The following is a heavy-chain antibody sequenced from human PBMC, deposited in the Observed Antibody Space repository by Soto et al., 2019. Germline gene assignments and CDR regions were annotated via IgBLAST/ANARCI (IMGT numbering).Heavy chain of an antibody. CDR2: IKQDGSEK. D-gene: IGHD1-1*01. CDR1: GFSFRDYW. V-gene: IGHV3-7*01. Sequence: SLRLSCAASGFSFRDYWMTWFRQAPGKGLDWVANIKQDGSEKYYLDSLKGRFTISRDNAKNSVYLLMNSLRAEDTAVYYCARGKDGRRAGTYYFDMDVWGKGTTVTVSS. J-gene: IGHJ6*03. CDR3: ARGKDGRRAGTYYFDMDV.